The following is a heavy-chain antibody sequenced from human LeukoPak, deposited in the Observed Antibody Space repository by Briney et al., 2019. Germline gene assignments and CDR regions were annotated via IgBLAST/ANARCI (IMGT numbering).Heavy chain of an antibody. J-gene: IGHJ5*02. CDR3: ARDGALRFLEWPGSWFDP. V-gene: IGHV7-4-1*02. Sequence: ASVKVSCKASGYTFTSYAMNWVRQAPGQGLEWMGWINTNTGNPTYAQGFPGRFVFSLDTSVSTAYLQISSLKAEDTAVYYCARDGALRFLEWPGSWFDPWGQGTLVTVSS. CDR2: INTNTGNP. CDR1: GYTFTSYA. D-gene: IGHD3-3*01.